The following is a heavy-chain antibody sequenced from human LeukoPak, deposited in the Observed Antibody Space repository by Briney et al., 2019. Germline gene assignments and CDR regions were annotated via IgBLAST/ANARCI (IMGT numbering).Heavy chain of an antibody. CDR2: IYYSGST. D-gene: IGHD2-21*01. CDR3: ATTHCGGDCSYYYYYMDV. CDR1: GGSISSSSYY. V-gene: IGHV4-39*01. J-gene: IGHJ6*03. Sequence: PSETLSLTCTVSGGSISSSSYYWGWIRQPPGKGLEWIGSIYYSGSTYYNPSLKSRVTISVDTSKNQFSLKLSSVTAADTAVYYCATTHCGGDCSYYYYYMDVWGKGTTVTVSS.